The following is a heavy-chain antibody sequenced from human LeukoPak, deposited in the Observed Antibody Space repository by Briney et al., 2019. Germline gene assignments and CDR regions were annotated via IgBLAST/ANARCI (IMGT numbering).Heavy chain of an antibody. J-gene: IGHJ4*02. CDR3: ARESQGSSGFFDY. CDR2: IYYSGST. D-gene: IGHD6-19*01. CDR1: GGSISSSSYY. Sequence: SETLSLTCTVSGGSISSSSYYWGWIRQPPGRGLEWIGSIYYSGSTYYNPSLKSRVTISVDTSKNQFSLKLSSVTAADTAVYYCARESQGSSGFFDYWGQGTLVTVSS. V-gene: IGHV4-39*07.